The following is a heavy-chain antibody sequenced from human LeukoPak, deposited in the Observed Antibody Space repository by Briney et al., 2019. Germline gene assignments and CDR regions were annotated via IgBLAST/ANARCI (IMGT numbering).Heavy chain of an antibody. J-gene: IGHJ6*03. Sequence: GGSLKLSCAVSGFTFSGFSMHWVRQVSGKGLEWVGQIGGKPHNYATTYAAPLKGRFTISRDDSKNTLYLQMNSLRAEDTAVYYCARVKDCPGVPGHCREWSIPDYYMDVWGKGTTVAVSS. D-gene: IGHD3-3*01. CDR2: IGGKPHNYAT. V-gene: IGHV3-73*01. CDR1: GFTFSGFS. CDR3: ARVKDCPGVPGHCREWSIPDYYMDV.